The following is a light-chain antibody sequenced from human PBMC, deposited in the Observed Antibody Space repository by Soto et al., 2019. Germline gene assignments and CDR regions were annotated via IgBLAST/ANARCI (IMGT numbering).Light chain of an antibody. CDR3: QQSYSTPLT. CDR2: AAS. V-gene: IGKV1-39*01. J-gene: IGKJ4*01. CDR1: QTISSY. Sequence: DIQMTQSPSSLSASVGDRVTITCRASQTISSYLNWYQQTPGKAPKLLIYAASSLQSGVPSRFSGSGSGTDFTLTISRLQPADFATYYCQQSYSTPLTFGGGTKVEI.